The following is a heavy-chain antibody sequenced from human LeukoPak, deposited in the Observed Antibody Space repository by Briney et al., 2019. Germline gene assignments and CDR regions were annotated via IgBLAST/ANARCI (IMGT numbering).Heavy chain of an antibody. CDR3: QFGGECSGGSCYSFVSDH. CDR1: GFTFSTYW. CDR2: IKSKTDGLTT. J-gene: IGHJ4*02. Sequence: PGGSLRLSCAASGFTFSTYWMSWVRQAPGKGLQWVGRIKSKTDGLTTDYAAPVKGRFTISRDDSKNTLYLQMNSLKTEDTAVYYCQFGGECSGGSCYSFVSDHWGQGTLVTVSS. D-gene: IGHD2-15*01. V-gene: IGHV3-15*01.